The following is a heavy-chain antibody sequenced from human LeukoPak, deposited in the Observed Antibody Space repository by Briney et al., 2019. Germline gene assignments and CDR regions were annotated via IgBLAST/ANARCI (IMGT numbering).Heavy chain of an antibody. CDR2: ISGSTGST. J-gene: IGHJ5*02. CDR1: GYTFTNYG. V-gene: IGHV1-18*01. D-gene: IGHD2-2*01. CDR3: ARVGRDCSSINCYWDDWFDP. Sequence: ASVKVSCKASGYTFTNYGITWVREAPGQGPEWMGWISGSTGSTHYAQTVQGRDTMTTDTSTGTAYMELRSLRSDDTAVYYCARVGRDCSSINCYWDDWFDPWGQGTLVIVSS.